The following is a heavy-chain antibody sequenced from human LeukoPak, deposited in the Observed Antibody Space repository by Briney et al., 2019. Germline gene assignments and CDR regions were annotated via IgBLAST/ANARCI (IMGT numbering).Heavy chain of an antibody. CDR3: ARYSGYALHYYYYYMDV. J-gene: IGHJ6*03. D-gene: IGHD5-12*01. V-gene: IGHV3-48*03. CDR2: ISSSGSTI. Sequence: PGGSLRLSCAASGFTFSSYEMNWVRQAPGKGLEWVSYISSSGSTIYYADSVKGRFTISRDNAKNSLYLQMNSLRAEDTAVYYCARYSGYALHYYYYYMDVWGKGTTVTVSS. CDR1: GFTFSSYE.